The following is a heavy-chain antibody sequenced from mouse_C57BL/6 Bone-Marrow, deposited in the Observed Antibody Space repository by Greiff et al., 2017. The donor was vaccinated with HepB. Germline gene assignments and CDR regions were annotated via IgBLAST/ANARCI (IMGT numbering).Heavy chain of an antibody. CDR1: GYTFTSYW. CDR3: ARPPYYGSRYWYFDV. J-gene: IGHJ1*03. Sequence: VKLQQPGAELVRPGSSVKLSCKASGYTFTSYWMHWVKQRPIQGLEWIGNIDPSDSETHYNQKFKDKATLTVDKSSSTAYMQLSSLTSEDSAVYYCARPPYYGSRYWYFDVWGTGTTVTVSS. CDR2: IDPSDSET. V-gene: IGHV1-52*01. D-gene: IGHD1-1*01.